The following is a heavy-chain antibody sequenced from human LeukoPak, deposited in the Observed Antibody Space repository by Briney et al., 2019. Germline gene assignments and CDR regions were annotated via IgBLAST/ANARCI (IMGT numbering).Heavy chain of an antibody. CDR1: GFTVSSNS. CDR3: ARRAGAYSHPYDY. CDR2: IYSDNT. D-gene: IGHD4/OR15-4a*01. Sequence: GGSLRLSCTVSGFTVSSNSMSWVRQAPGKGLEWVSFIYSDNTHYSDSVKGGFTISRDNSKNTLYLQMNSLRAEDTAVYYCARRAGAYSHPYDYWGQGTLVTVSS. V-gene: IGHV3-53*01. J-gene: IGHJ4*02.